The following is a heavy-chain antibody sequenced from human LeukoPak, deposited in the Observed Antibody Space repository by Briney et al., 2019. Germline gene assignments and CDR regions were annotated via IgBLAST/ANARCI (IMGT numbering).Heavy chain of an antibody. D-gene: IGHD2-15*01. CDR1: GFTFSSHA. CDR3: AKCPGVAATPWSSENWFDP. J-gene: IGHJ5*02. CDR2: ISAGGATT. Sequence: GGSLRLSCAASGFTFSSHAMSWVRQAPGKGLEWVSGISAGGATTYYADSVKGRFTISRDNSKNTLYLQMNSLRAEDTAVYYCAKCPGVAATPWSSENWFDPWGQGTLVTVSS. V-gene: IGHV3-23*01.